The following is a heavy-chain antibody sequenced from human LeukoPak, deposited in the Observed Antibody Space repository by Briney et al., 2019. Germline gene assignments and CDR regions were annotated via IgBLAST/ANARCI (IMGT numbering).Heavy chain of an antibody. CDR2: IYSGGST. CDR3: ARANGSGRYSYYGMDV. CDR1: GFTVSSNY. Sequence: GGSLRLSCAASGFTVSSNYMSWVRQAPGKGLEWVSVIYSGGSTYYADSVKGRFTISRDNSKNTLYLQMNSLRAEDTAVYYCARANGSGRYSYYGMDVWGQGTTVTVSS. D-gene: IGHD3-10*01. J-gene: IGHJ6*02. V-gene: IGHV3-53*01.